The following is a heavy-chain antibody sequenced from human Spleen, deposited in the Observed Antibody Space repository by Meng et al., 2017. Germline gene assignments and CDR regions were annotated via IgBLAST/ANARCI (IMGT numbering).Heavy chain of an antibody. CDR1: GFTFTNAW. CDR2: ISSSSSYI. J-gene: IGHJ6*02. V-gene: IGHV3-21*01. Sequence: GESLKISCAASGFTFTNAWMNWVRQAPGKGLEWVSSISSSSSYIYYADSVKGRFTISRDNAKNSLYLQMNSLRAEDTAVYYCARDASAAAGTIVYSYGMDVWGQGTTVTVSS. D-gene: IGHD6-13*01. CDR3: ARDASAAAGTIVYSYGMDV.